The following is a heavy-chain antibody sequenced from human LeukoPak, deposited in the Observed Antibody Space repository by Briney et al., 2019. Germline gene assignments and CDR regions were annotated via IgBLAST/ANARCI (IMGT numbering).Heavy chain of an antibody. CDR1: GGSISSYY. J-gene: IGHJ3*02. Sequence: SETLSLTCTVSGGSISSYYWSWIRQPAGKGLEWIGRIYTSGSTNYNPSLKSRVTMTVDTSKNQFSLKLSSVTAADTAVYYCARDQTYYDSSGYSLYAFDIWGQGTMVTVSS. CDR2: IYTSGST. V-gene: IGHV4-4*07. CDR3: ARDQTYYDSSGYSLYAFDI. D-gene: IGHD3-22*01.